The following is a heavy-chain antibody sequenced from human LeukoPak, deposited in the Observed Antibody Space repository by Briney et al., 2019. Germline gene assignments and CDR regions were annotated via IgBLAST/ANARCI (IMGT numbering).Heavy chain of an antibody. CDR1: GFTFSSYA. CDR2: ISGSGGST. J-gene: IGHJ4*02. D-gene: IGHD4-17*01. V-gene: IGHV3-23*01. Sequence: GGSLRLSCAASGFTFSSYAMSWVRQAPGKGLEWVSAISGSGGSTYYADSVKGRFTISRDNSKNTLHLQMNSLRAEDTAVYYCAKDRRTVTTLIYFDYWGQGTLVTVSS. CDR3: AKDRRTVTTLIYFDY.